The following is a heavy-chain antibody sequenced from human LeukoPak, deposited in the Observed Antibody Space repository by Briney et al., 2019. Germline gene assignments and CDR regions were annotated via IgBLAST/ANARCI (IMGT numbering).Heavy chain of an antibody. V-gene: IGHV3-23*01. CDR3: AKLCSGGSCYWNY. CDR2: ISASGRTT. J-gene: IGHJ4*02. CDR1: GFTFSSYA. D-gene: IGHD2-15*01. Sequence: PGGSLRLSCAAAGFTFSSYAMSWVRQAPGKGLEWVSHISASGRTTDYADSVKGRFTIPRDNSKNTVYLQMNSLRAEYTAVYYCAKLCSGGSCYWNYWGQGTLVTVSS.